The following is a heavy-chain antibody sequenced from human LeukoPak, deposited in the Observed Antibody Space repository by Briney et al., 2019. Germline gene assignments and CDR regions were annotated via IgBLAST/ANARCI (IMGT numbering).Heavy chain of an antibody. Sequence: SETLSLTCNVSGDSISSGGYYWSWIRQHPGKGLEWIGFIYYSGSTYYNPSLKSRLTISVDTSKNQFSLKLSSVTAADTAVYYCARDRSQIAVNWFDPWGQGTLVTVSS. J-gene: IGHJ5*02. CDR3: ARDRSQIAVNWFDP. D-gene: IGHD6-19*01. CDR1: GDSISSGGYY. V-gene: IGHV4-31*03. CDR2: IYYSGST.